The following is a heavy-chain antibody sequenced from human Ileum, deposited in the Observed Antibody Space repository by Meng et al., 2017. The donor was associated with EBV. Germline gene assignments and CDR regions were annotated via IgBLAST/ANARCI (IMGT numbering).Heavy chain of an antibody. CDR3: ARADKVRFDY. CDR2: IYHSGST. Sequence: QLREFVPARVHPSGTLPLTCSVSVGSMRSTNWWSWVRQPPGKGLEWIGEIYHSGSTNYNPSLKSRVSISVDKSKNQFSLKLSSVTAADTAVYYCARADKVRFDYWGQGTLVTVSS. V-gene: IGHV4-4*02. J-gene: IGHJ4*02. CDR1: VGSMRSTNW.